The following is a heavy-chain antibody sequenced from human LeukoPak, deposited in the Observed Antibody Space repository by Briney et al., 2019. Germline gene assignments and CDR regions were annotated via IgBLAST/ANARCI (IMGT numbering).Heavy chain of an antibody. CDR1: GGSFSGYY. CDR2: INHSGST. Sequence: SETLSLTCAVYGGSFSGYYWSWIRQPPGKGLEWIGEINHSGSTNYNPSLKSRVTISVDTSKNQFSLKLSSVTAADTAVYYCAGFSKMATIFDYWGQGTLVTVSS. J-gene: IGHJ4*02. D-gene: IGHD5-24*01. V-gene: IGHV4-34*01. CDR3: AGFSKMATIFDY.